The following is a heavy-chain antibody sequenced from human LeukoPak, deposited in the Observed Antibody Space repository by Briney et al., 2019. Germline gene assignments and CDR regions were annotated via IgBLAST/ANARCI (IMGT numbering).Heavy chain of an antibody. CDR3: ARDRGVGIIDY. CDR2: IYHSGST. V-gene: IGHV4-38-2*02. D-gene: IGHD3-10*01. Sequence: SETLSLTCTVSGYSISSGYYWGWIRQPPGKGLEWIGSIYHSGSTYYNPSLKSRVTISVDTSKNQFSLKLSSVTAADTAVYYCARDRGVGIIDYWGQGTLVTVSS. CDR1: GYSISSGYY. J-gene: IGHJ4*02.